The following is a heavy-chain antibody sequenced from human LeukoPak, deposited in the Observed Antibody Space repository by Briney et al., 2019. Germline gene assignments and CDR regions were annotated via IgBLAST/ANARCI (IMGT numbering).Heavy chain of an antibody. CDR2: IWYDGSNK. V-gene: IGHV3-33*01. CDR1: GFTFSSYG. D-gene: IGHD3-22*01. CDR3: ARGRRYYDTPGGFDI. Sequence: GGSLRLSCAASGFTFSSYGMHWVRQAPGKGLEWVAVIWYDGSNKYYADSVKGRFTISRDNSKNTLYLQMNSLRAEDTAVYYCARGRRYYDTPGGFDIWGQGTMVTVSS. J-gene: IGHJ3*02.